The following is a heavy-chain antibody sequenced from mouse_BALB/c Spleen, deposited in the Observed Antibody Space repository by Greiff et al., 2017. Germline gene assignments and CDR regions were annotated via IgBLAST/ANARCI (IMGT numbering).Heavy chain of an antibody. CDR3: ARDAYYRYDEESFAY. CDR1: GFTFSSYA. Sequence: VQLKESGGGLVKPGGSLKLSCAASGFTFSSYAMSWVRQSPEKRLEWVAEISSGGSYTYYPDTVTGRFTISRDNAKNTLYLEMSSLRSEDTAMYYCARDAYYRYDEESFAYWGQGTLVTVSA. CDR2: ISSGGSYT. D-gene: IGHD2-14*01. J-gene: IGHJ3*01. V-gene: IGHV5-9-4*01.